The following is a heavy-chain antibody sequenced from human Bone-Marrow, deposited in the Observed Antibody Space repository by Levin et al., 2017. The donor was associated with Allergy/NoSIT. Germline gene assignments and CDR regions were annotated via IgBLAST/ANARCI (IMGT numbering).Heavy chain of an antibody. D-gene: IGHD2-2*02. CDR1: SGYITLSGYH. CDR3: ARGSTIVPAAIPGWFDP. V-gene: IGHV4-39*01. CDR2: IYESGIT. Sequence: KPSETLSLTCTVSSGYITLSGYHWGWLRQPPGKGLEWIGNIYESGITHYHPSLKSRVNISLDASKNQFSLRLTSVTATDTAVEYCARGSTIVPAAIPGWFDPWGHGILVTVSS. J-gene: IGHJ5*02.